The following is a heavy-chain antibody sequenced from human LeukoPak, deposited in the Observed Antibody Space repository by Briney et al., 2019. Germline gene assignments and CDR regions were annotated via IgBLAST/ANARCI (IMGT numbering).Heavy chain of an antibody. J-gene: IGHJ4*02. CDR2: TGSNGVT. CDR1: GFTFRTYA. V-gene: IGHV3-23*01. CDR3: ARTLYSSSSPDY. Sequence: GGSLRLSCTGSGFTFRTYAFSWVRQAPGEGLEWVSATGSNGVTYYADSVKGRFTISRDNAKNSLYLQMNSLRAEDTAVYYCARTLYSSSSPDYWGQGTLVTVSS. D-gene: IGHD6-6*01.